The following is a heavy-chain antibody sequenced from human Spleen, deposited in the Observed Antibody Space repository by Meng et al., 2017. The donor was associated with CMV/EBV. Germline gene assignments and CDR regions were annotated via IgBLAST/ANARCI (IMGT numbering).Heavy chain of an antibody. D-gene: IGHD1-26*01. J-gene: IGHJ4*02. CDR3: ARGTNSGSYFDY. CDR1: GGSFGDYY. Sequence: YGGSFGDYYWTWIRQPPGKGLEWIGEINHSGTTNYNPSIKSRVTISLDTSKKQFSLKLTSVTAADTAVYYCARGTNSGSYFDYWAQGTLVTVSS. CDR2: INHSGTT. V-gene: IGHV4-34*01.